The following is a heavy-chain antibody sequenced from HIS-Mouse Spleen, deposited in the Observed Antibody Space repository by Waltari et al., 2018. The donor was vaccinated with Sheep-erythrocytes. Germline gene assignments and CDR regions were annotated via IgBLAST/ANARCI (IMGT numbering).Heavy chain of an antibody. CDR1: GFTFSSYS. CDR2: IRSSSSYI. D-gene: IGHD6-6*01. Sequence: EVQLVESGGGLVKPGGSLRLSCAASGFTFSSYSMNWVRQAPGKGLEWVSSIRSSSSYIYYADSVKGRFTISRDNAKNSLYLQMNSLRAEDTAVYYCARDSTSDAFDIWGQGTMVTVSS. V-gene: IGHV3-21*01. J-gene: IGHJ3*02. CDR3: ARDSTSDAFDI.